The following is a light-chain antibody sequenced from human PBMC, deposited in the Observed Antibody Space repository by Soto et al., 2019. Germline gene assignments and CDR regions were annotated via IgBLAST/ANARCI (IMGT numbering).Light chain of an antibody. Sequence: EVLMTQSPDTLYVSPGERVTLSCRASQSVSDKLAWYQQKPGQGPRLLVYRASTRTLGIPARFSGSGSGTEFTLTISSLQSEDFAVYYCQQYNNWPSITFGQGTRLEIK. CDR1: QSVSDK. CDR2: RAS. J-gene: IGKJ5*01. CDR3: QQYNNWPSIT. V-gene: IGKV3-15*01.